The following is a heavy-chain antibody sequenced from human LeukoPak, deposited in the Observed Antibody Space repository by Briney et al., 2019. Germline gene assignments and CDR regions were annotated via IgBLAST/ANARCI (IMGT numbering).Heavy chain of an antibody. CDR1: GYSIGSGYY. CDR2: IDRSGNK. V-gene: IGHV4-38-2*01. CDR3: VRSGDYIREGFDY. D-gene: IGHD3-22*01. Sequence: PSETLSLTCAVSGYSIGSGYYWGWIRQSPGKGLEWIGSIDRSGNKYYHPSLRSRVTLSVDTSNTQFSLQLSSVTAADRARYYCVRSGDYIREGFDYWGQGTLVTVSS. J-gene: IGHJ4*02.